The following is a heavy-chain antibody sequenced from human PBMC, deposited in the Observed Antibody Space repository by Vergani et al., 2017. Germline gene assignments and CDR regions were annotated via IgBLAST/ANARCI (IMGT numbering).Heavy chain of an antibody. V-gene: IGHV4-30-2*01. CDR2: IYHSGST. CDR3: ARGADSSSSDRESWCYYRMDV. J-gene: IGHJ6*01. CDR1: GGPTSSGDYS. D-gene: IGHD6-6*01. Sequence: QLQLQESGSGLVKPSQTLSLTCAVSGGPTSSGDYSWSSIRQPPGKGLERIGYIYHSGSTYYNPSLKSRLTISVDRSKNQFSLKLSSVTAADTAVYYCARGADSSSSDRESWCYYRMDVWGKGTTVTVSS.